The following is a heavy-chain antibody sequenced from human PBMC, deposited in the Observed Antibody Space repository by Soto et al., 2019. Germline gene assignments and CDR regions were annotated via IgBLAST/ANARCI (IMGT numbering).Heavy chain of an antibody. CDR2: INHSGST. J-gene: IGHJ4*02. V-gene: IGHV4-34*01. CDR1: GGSFSGYY. CDR3: ARGGGQWLRGYFDY. Sequence: SETLSLTCAVYGGSFSGYYWSWIRQPPGKGLEWIGEINHSGSTNYNPSLKSRVTISVDTSKNQFSLKLSSVTAADTAVYHCARGGGQWLRGYFDYWGQGTLVTVSS. D-gene: IGHD6-19*01.